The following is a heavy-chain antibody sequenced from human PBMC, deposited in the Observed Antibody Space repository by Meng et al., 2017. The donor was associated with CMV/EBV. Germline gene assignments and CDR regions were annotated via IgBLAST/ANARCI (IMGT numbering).Heavy chain of an antibody. CDR2: FDPEDGET. V-gene: IGHV1-24*01. D-gene: IGHD6-19*01. CDR3: ATGGYSSGWYYY. Sequence: ASVKVSCKVSGYTLTELSRHWVRQAPGKGLEWMGGFDPEDGETIYAQKFQGRVTMTEDTSTDTAYMELSSLRFEDTAVYYCATGGYSSGWYYYWGQGTLVTVSS. CDR1: GYTLTELS. J-gene: IGHJ4*02.